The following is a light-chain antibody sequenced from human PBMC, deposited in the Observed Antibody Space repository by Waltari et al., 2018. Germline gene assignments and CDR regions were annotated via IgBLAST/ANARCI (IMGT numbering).Light chain of an antibody. J-gene: IGKJ1*01. CDR3: QQYTAYSTST. CDR2: KAS. V-gene: IGKV1-5*03. CDR1: QTVSTW. Sequence: DIQMTQSPSTLSASVGDRVTVPRRASQTVSTWLAWYQQKPGKAPKLLIYKASTLGSGVPSRFSGSGSGTEFTLIISSLQPDDLATYYCQQYTAYSTSTFGQGTRVEI.